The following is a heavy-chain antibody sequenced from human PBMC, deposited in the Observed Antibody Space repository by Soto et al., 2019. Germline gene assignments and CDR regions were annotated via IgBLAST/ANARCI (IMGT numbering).Heavy chain of an antibody. J-gene: IGHJ5*02. CDR1: GGTFSSYA. CDR3: ARSFYYYDSSGYYFNWFDP. D-gene: IGHD3-22*01. CDR2: IIPIFGTA. Sequence: SVKVSCKASGGTFSSYAISWVRQARGQGLEWMGGIIPIFGTANYAQKFQGRVTITADESMSTAYMELSSLRSEDTAVYYCARSFYYYDSSGYYFNWFDPWGQGTLVTVSS. V-gene: IGHV1-69*13.